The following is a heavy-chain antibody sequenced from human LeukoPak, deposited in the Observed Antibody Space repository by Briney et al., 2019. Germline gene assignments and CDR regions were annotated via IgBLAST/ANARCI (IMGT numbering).Heavy chain of an antibody. V-gene: IGHV3-7*01. CDR1: GFTFSNSW. CDR2: VNTDESEK. D-gene: IGHD5-12*01. CDR3: ARDEGYSKFDY. J-gene: IGHJ4*02. Sequence: PGGSLRLSCAVSGFTFSNSWMNWVRQAPGKGLEWVASVNTDESEKYYAGSVKGRFIISRDNAKNSLYLQMISLRAEDTAVYYCARDEGYSKFDYWGQGTLVTVSS.